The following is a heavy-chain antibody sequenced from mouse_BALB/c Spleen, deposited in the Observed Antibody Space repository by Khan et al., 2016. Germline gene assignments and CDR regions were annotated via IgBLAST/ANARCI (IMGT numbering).Heavy chain of an antibody. CDR3: ARHEGRTMITTVYFDY. CDR1: GYTFTEYI. CDR2: FYPGSGSI. D-gene: IGHD2-4*01. V-gene: IGHV1-62-2*01. Sequence: QVQLKESGAELVKPGASVKLSCKASGYTFTEYIIHWVKQRSGQGLEWIGWFYPGSGSIKYNEKFKDKATLTEDKSSSTVYMELSRWTSEDSAVYFCARHEGRTMITTVYFDYWGQGTTLTVSS. J-gene: IGHJ2*01.